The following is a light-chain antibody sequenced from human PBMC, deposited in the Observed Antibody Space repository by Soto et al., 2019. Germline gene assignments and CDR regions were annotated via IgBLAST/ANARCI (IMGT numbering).Light chain of an antibody. CDR2: DVS. V-gene: IGLV2-14*03. Sequence: QSALTQPASVSGSPGQSITISCTGTSSDVGGYNYVSWYQQHPGKAPKLMIYDVSVRPSGVSNRFSGSKSGNTASLTISGLQAEDEADSYCSSYASSTTLGVFGGGTKVTVL. CDR1: SSDVGGYNY. J-gene: IGLJ2*01. CDR3: SSYASSTTLGV.